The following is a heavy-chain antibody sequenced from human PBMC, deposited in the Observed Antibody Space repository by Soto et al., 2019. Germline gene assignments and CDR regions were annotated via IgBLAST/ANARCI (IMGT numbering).Heavy chain of an antibody. CDR2: IYPGDSDT. Sequence: DSLTISCKGSGYSFASHWVAWVREMPEKGLEWIGTIYPGDSDTKYSSAFRGHVTISADTSVSTAYLQWRSLEATDSAIYYCARYSGSYWHYLDFWGQGTLVTVSS. CDR3: ARYSGSYWHYLDF. J-gene: IGHJ4*02. V-gene: IGHV5-51*01. CDR1: GYSFASHW. D-gene: IGHD1-26*01.